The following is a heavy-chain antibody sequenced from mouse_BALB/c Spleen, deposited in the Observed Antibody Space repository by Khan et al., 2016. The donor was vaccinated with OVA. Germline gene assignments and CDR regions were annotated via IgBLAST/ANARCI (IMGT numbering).Heavy chain of an antibody. Sequence: VQLKQSGAELVKPAASLKLSCTASGYNIKDIYIHWVKQRPEKGLERIRRTDPANGNTKSDPKFQGKATITADTSSNTAYLQLSSLTSEDTAVYYCRIATINAWGQGTTLTVSS. J-gene: IGHJ2*01. CDR2: TDPANGNT. CDR1: GYNIKDIY. V-gene: IGHV14-3*02. CDR3: RIATINA.